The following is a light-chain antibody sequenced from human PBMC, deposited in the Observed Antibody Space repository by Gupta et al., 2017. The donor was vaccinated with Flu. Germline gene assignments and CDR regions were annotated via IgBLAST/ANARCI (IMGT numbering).Light chain of an antibody. CDR1: STNIGSTA. CDR2: SDS. V-gene: IGLV1-44*01. Sequence: QSALTQPPSLSGTPGQRVTVSCSGRSTNIGSTAVNWYQQFPGAAPKPLIHSDSQRPSGVPDRFSGSRSGTSASLTISGLQSDDEADYYCAAWDDGLNANVFGTGTKVTVL. CDR3: AAWDDGLNANV. J-gene: IGLJ1*01.